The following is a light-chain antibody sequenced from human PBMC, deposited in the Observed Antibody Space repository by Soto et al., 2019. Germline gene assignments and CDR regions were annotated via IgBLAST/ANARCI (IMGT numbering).Light chain of an antibody. J-gene: IGLJ3*02. Sequence: QSVLTQPPSVSGAPGQRVTISCTGSSSNIGAGYDVHWYQQLPGTAPKLLIFGNNNRPSGVPDRFFGSKSGTSASLAITGLQAEDEADYYCQSYDSSLSGWVFGGGTKVTVL. CDR3: QSYDSSLSGWV. V-gene: IGLV1-40*01. CDR2: GNN. CDR1: SSNIGAGYD.